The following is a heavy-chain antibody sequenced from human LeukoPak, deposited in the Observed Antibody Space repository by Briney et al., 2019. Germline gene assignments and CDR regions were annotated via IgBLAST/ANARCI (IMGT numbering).Heavy chain of an antibody. CDR2: IKQDGSEK. CDR3: AREVEMATNLDY. Sequence: PGGALRLSCAASGFTFSSYWMSWVRPAPGKGLEWVANIKQDGSEKYYVDSVKGRFTISRDNAKNSLYLQMNSLRAEDTAVYYCAREVEMATNLDYWGQGTLVTVSS. D-gene: IGHD5-24*01. V-gene: IGHV3-7*01. CDR1: GFTFSSYW. J-gene: IGHJ4*02.